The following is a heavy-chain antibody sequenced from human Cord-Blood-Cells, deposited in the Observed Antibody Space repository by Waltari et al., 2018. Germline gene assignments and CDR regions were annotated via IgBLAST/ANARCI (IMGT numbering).Heavy chain of an antibody. V-gene: IGHV4-34*01. CDR1: GGSFSGYY. CDR2: INHSGST. D-gene: IGHD6-6*01. Sequence: WGAGLLKPSETLSLTCAVYGGSFSGYYWSWIRQPPGKRLEWIGEINHSGSTNYNPSLKSRVTISVDTSKNQFSLKLSSVTAADTAVYYCARGTFFEYSSSSNLDAFDIWGQGTMVTVSS. J-gene: IGHJ3*02. CDR3: ARGTFFEYSSSSNLDAFDI.